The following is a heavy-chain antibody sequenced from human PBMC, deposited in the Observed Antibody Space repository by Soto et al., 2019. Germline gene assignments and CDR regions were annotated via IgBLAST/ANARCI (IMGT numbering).Heavy chain of an antibody. Sequence: QVQLVQSGAEVKKPGASVKVSCKASGDTFTDYYIHWVRQAPGQGLEWMGTVNPSGGHTTYAQHFLGRMTMTRDTSTSTLYMERTSLTSADTAVYYCARGGHVVVVTAALDSWGQGTLVTVSS. V-gene: IGHV1-46*01. CDR3: ARGGHVVVVTAALDS. CDR2: VNPSGGHT. D-gene: IGHD2-21*02. J-gene: IGHJ4*02. CDR1: GDTFTDYY.